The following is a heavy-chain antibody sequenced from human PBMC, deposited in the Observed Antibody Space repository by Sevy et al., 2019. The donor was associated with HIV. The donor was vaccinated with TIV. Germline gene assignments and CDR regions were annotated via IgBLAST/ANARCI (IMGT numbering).Heavy chain of an antibody. V-gene: IGHV3-72*01. CDR3: ARGFVETAMPNYYYYYMDV. J-gene: IGHJ6*03. Sequence: GGSLRLSCAASGFTFSDHYMDWVRQAPGKGLEWVGRTRNKANSYTTEYAASVKGRFTISRDDSKNSLYLQMNSLKTEDTAVYYCARGFVETAMPNYYYYYMDVWGKGTTVTVSS. CDR2: TRNKANSYTT. D-gene: IGHD5-18*01. CDR1: GFTFSDHY.